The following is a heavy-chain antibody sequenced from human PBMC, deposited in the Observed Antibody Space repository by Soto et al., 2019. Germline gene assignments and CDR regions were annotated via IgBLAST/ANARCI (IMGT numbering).Heavy chain of an antibody. J-gene: IGHJ4*02. D-gene: IGHD2-2*01. CDR3: ARTTNIVVVPDFDY. CDR2: IYYTGST. Sequence: SETLSLTCTVSGGSISGYYWSWIRQPPGKRLEWIGYIYYTGSTNYNPSLRSRVTISIDTSKNQFPLQLSSVTAADTAVYYCARTTNIVVVPDFDYWGQGTLVTVSS. CDR1: GGSISGYY. V-gene: IGHV4-59*08.